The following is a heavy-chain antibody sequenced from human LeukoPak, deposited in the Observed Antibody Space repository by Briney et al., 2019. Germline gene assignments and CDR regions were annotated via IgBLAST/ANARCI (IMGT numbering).Heavy chain of an antibody. CDR3: ARSLTHGDHPPFDY. V-gene: IGHV7-4-1*02. CDR1: GYSFTSSA. CDR2: INTNTGNP. J-gene: IGHJ4*02. Sequence: GASVKVSCKASGYSFTSSAMNWVRQAPGQGLEWMGWINTNTGNPTYAQGFTGRFVFSLDTSVSTAYLQISSLKTEDTAVYYCARSLTHGDHPPFDYWGQGTLVTVSS. D-gene: IGHD4-17*01.